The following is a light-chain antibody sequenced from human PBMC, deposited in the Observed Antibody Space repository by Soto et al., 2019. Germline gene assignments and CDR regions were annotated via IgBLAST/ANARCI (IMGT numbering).Light chain of an antibody. J-gene: IGKJ1*01. CDR1: QSVSGSY. V-gene: IGKV3-15*01. Sequence: EIVLTQSPGTLSLSPGERATLSCRASQSVSGSYLAWYQQKPGQPPRLLIYDASTRATGIPARFSGSGSGTEFTLTISSLQSEDFAVYYCQQYNNWPPWTFGQGTKVDIK. CDR3: QQYNNWPPWT. CDR2: DAS.